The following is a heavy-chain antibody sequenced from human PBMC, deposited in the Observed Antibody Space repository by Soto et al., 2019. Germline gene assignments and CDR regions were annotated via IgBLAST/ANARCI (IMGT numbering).Heavy chain of an antibody. J-gene: IGHJ4*02. CDR3: ARRWLYYYYDSSGTNAYDY. V-gene: IGHV4-39*01. D-gene: IGHD3-22*01. Sequence: PSETLSLTCTVSGGSISSSSYYWGWIRQPPGKGLEWIGSIYYSGSTYYNPSLKSRVTISVDTSKNQFSLKLSSVTAADTAVYYCARRWLYYYYDSSGTNAYDYWGQGTLVTVSS. CDR2: IYYSGST. CDR1: GGSISSSSYY.